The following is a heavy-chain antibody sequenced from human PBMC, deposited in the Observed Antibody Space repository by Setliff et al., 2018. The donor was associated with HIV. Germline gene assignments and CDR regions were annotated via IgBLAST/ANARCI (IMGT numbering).Heavy chain of an antibody. CDR2: ISPQNGDR. J-gene: IGHJ3*02. CDR1: GYIFTDYF. D-gene: IGHD1-26*01. CDR3: ARGRGSYALDI. V-gene: IGHV1-2*02. Sequence: ASVKVSCKASGYIFTDYFIHWVRQAPGQGLEWIGWISPQNGDRKIPQKFQGRVTMTRNTSISTAYMELSSLRSEDTAVYYCARGRGSYALDIWGQGTMVTVSS.